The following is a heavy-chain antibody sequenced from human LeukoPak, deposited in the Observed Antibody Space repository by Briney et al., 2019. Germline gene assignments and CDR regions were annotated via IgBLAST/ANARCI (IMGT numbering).Heavy chain of an antibody. CDR3: AKKDSNRRGNPPFDY. D-gene: IGHD1-14*01. CDR1: GFTFSDYY. Sequence: GGSLRLSCAASGFTFSDYYMSWIRQAPGKGLEWVSYISSSGSTIYYADSVKGRFTISRDNAKNTLYLQMNSLRAEDTAVYYCAKKDSNRRGNPPFDYWGQGTLVTVSS. V-gene: IGHV3-11*01. CDR2: ISSSGSTI. J-gene: IGHJ4*02.